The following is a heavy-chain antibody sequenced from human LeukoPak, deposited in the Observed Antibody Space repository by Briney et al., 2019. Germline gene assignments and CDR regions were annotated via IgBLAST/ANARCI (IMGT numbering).Heavy chain of an antibody. Sequence: SETLSLTCTVSGGSISSSSYYWGWIRQPPGKGLDWIGSIYYSGSTYYNPSLKSRVTISVDTSKNQFSLKLSSVTAADTAVYYCVGVWFGELLYQYFDYWGQGTLVTVSS. V-gene: IGHV4-39*01. CDR3: VGVWFGELLYQYFDY. CDR1: GGSISSSSYY. CDR2: IYYSGST. D-gene: IGHD3-10*01. J-gene: IGHJ4*02.